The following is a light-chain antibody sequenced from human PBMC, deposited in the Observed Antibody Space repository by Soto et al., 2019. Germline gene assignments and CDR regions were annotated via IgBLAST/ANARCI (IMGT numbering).Light chain of an antibody. CDR1: SSNIGRNT. J-gene: IGLJ1*01. V-gene: IGLV1-44*01. Sequence: QSALTQPPLASGTPGQRVIISCSGGSSNIGRNTVNWYQHLPGTAPRLLIYTNDQRPSGVPDRFSGSKSGTSASLAISGLQSEDEADYYCAAWDDTSSFVFGTGTKVTVL. CDR3: AAWDDTSSFV. CDR2: TND.